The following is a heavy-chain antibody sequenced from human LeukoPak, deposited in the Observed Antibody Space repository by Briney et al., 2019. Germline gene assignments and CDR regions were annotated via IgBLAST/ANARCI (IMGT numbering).Heavy chain of an antibody. CDR3: VSSQGWFDP. CDR1: GFTFKSHS. V-gene: IGHV3-23*01. CDR2: ISGSVGTT. Sequence: GSLRISCSASGFTFKSHSNSWVRRGSGKGLKWVSGISGSVGTTYYANSVKGRFTISRDNSKNTLYLQMNSLRAEDTAVYYCVSSQGWFDPWGQGTLVTVSS. J-gene: IGHJ5*02.